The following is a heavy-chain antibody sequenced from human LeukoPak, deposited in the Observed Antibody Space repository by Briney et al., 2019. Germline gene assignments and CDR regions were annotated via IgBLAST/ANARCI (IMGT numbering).Heavy chain of an antibody. V-gene: IGHV1-58*02. CDR3: AADLRVVGASFDY. Sequence: SVKVSCKASGFTFTSSAMLWVRQARGQRLEWIGWIVVGSGNTNYAQKFQERVTITRDMSTSTAYMELSSLRSEDTAVYYCAADLRVVGASFDYWGQGTLVTVSS. CDR1: GFTFTSSA. J-gene: IGHJ4*02. D-gene: IGHD1-26*01. CDR2: IVVGSGNT.